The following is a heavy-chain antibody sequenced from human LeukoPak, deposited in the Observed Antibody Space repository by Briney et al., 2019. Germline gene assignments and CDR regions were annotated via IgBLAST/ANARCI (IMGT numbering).Heavy chain of an antibody. CDR3: ARAQWLVASFDY. CDR2: ITSNGGST. Sequence: GGSLRLSCSASGFTFSSYAMHWVRQAPGKGLEYVSAITSNGGSTYYADSVKGRFTISRDNSKNTLYLQMNSLRAEDTAVYYCARAQWLVASFDYWGQGTLVTVSS. V-gene: IGHV3-64*04. D-gene: IGHD6-19*01. J-gene: IGHJ4*02. CDR1: GFTFSSYA.